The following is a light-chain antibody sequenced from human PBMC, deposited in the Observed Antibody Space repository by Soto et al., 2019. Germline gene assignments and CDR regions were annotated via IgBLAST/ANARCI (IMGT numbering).Light chain of an antibody. CDR2: TVS. CDR3: MQGTHSPLT. Sequence: DVVMTPSPLSLPVTLGQPASISCRSSQSLVHSDGNTYLNWFQQRPGQTPRRLTNTVSNRDSGVPDRFSGSGSGTVLTLKINRVEAEDVGVYYGMQGTHSPLTFGQGTKVEIK. J-gene: IGKJ1*01. CDR1: QSLVHSDGNTY. V-gene: IGKV2-30*02.